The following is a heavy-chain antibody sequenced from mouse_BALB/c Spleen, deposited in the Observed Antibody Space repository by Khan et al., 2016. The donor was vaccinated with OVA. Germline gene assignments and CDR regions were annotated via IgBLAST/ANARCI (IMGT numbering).Heavy chain of an antibody. CDR3: ARSPYGNFAY. CDR1: GFTFSTFA. J-gene: IGHJ3*01. D-gene: IGHD2-1*01. CDR2: INSVGDYT. Sequence: EVELVESGGGLLKPGGSLKLSCAASGFTFSTFAMSWVRQTPEKRLAWVATINSVGDYTYYPDNVTGRFTISRDNAKNTLYLQINSLRSEDTAMYYCARSPYGNFAYWGQGTLVTVSA. V-gene: IGHV5-9-3*01.